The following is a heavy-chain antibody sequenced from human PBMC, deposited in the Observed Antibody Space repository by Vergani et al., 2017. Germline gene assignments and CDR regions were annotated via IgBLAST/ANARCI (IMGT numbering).Heavy chain of an antibody. CDR3: AKELRPDGITGTGNSFDS. CDR1: GFTFDDYA. D-gene: IGHD1-7*01. Sequence: EVQLVESGGGLVQPGRSLRLSCAASGFTFDDYAMHWVRQAPGKGLEWVSGISWNRGSIGYADSVKGRFTISRDNAKNSLYLQMNSLRSEDTALYYCAKELRPDGITGTGNSFDSAGQGTMVTVSS. V-gene: IGHV3-9*01. CDR2: ISWNRGSI. J-gene: IGHJ3*02.